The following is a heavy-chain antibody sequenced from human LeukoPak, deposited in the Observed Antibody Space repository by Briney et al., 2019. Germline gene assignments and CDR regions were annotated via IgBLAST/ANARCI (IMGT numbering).Heavy chain of an antibody. J-gene: IGHJ4*02. V-gene: IGHV3-66*04. CDR2: MYSGGTT. CDR3: ARLSSSWSYDY. CDR1: GFSVSSNY. D-gene: IGHD6-13*01. Sequence: GGSLRLSCAASGFSVSSNYMNWVRQAPGKGLEWVSVMYSGGTTYYADSVKGRFTISRDNSKNTLYLQINSLRAEDTAVYYCARLSSSWSYDYWGQGTLVTVSS.